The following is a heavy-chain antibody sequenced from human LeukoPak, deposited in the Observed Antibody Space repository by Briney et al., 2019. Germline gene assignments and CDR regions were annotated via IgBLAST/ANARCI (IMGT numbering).Heavy chain of an antibody. CDR2: IYYSGST. V-gene: IGHV4-59*01. J-gene: IGHJ6*02. D-gene: IGHD1-26*01. CDR3: ARVPPIGYGMDV. CDR1: GGSISSYY. Sequence: SETLSLTCTVSGGSISSYYWSWIRQPPGKGLEWIGYIYYSGSTNYNPSLKSRVTISVDTSKNQFSLKLSSETAADTAVYYCARVPPIGYGMDVWGQGTTVTVSS.